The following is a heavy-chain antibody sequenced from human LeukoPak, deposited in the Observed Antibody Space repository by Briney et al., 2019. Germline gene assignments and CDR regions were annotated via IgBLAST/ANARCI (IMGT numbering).Heavy chain of an antibody. V-gene: IGHV3-21*06. Sequence: PGGSLRLSCAASGFTFSDYSMNWVRQAAGKGLEWVSSISYRSTYIYYADSVKGRFTISRDNAKNSLYLQMNSLRAEDTAVYYCARGLAGSGSGGFDYWGQGTLVTVPS. CDR1: GFTFSDYS. D-gene: IGHD3-10*01. CDR2: ISYRSTYI. CDR3: ARGLAGSGSGGFDY. J-gene: IGHJ4*01.